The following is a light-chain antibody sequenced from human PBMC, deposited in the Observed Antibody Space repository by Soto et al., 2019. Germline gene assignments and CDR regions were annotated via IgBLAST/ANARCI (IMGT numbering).Light chain of an antibody. V-gene: IGKV3-20*01. CDR1: QSVSSNY. CDR3: QQHGSSPWM. Sequence: EVVLTQSPGTLSLSPGERATLSCRASQSVSSNYVAWYQQIPGQTPRLLIYGASSRATGIPDRFSGSGSGTDFTLTISRLEPEDFALYYCQQHGSSPWMFGQGTKV. CDR2: GAS. J-gene: IGKJ1*01.